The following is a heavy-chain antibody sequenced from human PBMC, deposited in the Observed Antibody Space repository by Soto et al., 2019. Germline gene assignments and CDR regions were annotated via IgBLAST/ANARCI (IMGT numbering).Heavy chain of an antibody. CDR1: GGSFSGYY. D-gene: IGHD6-19*01. Sequence: SETLSLTCAVYGGSFSGYYWSWIRQPPGKGLEWIGEINHSGSTNYNPSLKSRVTISVDTSKTQFSLKLSSVTAADTAVYYCGRLADRSGWYYFDYWGQGTLVTVSS. J-gene: IGHJ4*02. CDR3: GRLADRSGWYYFDY. V-gene: IGHV4-34*01. CDR2: INHSGST.